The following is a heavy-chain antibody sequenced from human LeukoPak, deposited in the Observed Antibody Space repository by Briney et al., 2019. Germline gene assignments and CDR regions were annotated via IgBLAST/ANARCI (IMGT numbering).Heavy chain of an antibody. CDR2: VTENGGTT. J-gene: IGHJ5*02. D-gene: IGHD1-26*01. V-gene: IGHV3-43*02. Sequence: GGSLRLSCAASGFTFDKYPMHWVRQPPGKGLEWVALVTENGGTTFYAGSVKGRFTISRDNSKNSVYLQMNSLISEDTALYYCTQDYMGSYLAWGQGTLVTVSS. CDR1: GFTFDKYP. CDR3: TQDYMGSYLA.